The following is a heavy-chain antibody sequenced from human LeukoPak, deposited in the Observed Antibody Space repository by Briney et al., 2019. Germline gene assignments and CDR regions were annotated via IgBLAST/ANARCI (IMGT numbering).Heavy chain of an antibody. J-gene: IGHJ4*02. Sequence: SETLSLTCTVSGGSISSGGYYWSWIRQPPGKCLEWIGYIYHSGSTYYNPSLKSRVTISVDRSKNQFSLKLSSVTAADTAAYYCACGVGAVAGAHDYWGQGTLVTVSS. D-gene: IGHD6-19*01. CDR2: IYHSGST. V-gene: IGHV4-30-2*01. CDR3: ACGVGAVAGAHDY. CDR1: GGSISSGGYY.